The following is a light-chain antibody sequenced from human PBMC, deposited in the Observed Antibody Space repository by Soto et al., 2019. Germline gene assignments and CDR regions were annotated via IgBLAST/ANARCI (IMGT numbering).Light chain of an antibody. V-gene: IGKV3D-20*01. CDR3: QQYGSSPGT. Sequence: EIVLTQSPATLSLSPGERATLSCGARQSVSSSYLAWYKQKPGLAPRLLIYDASSRATGIPDRFSGSWYGTDFTLTISRLEPEDFAVYYCQQYGSSPGTFGQGTKVEIQ. CDR2: DAS. CDR1: QSVSSSY. J-gene: IGKJ1*01.